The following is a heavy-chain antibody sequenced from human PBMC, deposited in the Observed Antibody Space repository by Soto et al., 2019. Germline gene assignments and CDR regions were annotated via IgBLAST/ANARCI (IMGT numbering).Heavy chain of an antibody. CDR2: IYYSGST. CDR3: AGDWGSSQNFFDY. J-gene: IGHJ4*02. V-gene: IGHV4-31*03. D-gene: IGHD6-6*01. Sequence: QVQLQESGPGLVKPSQTLSLTCTVSGGSISSGGYYWSWIRQHPGKGLEWIGYIYYSGSTYYNPSLKSRVTISVDPAKNQFSLKLSSVTAADTAVYYCAGDWGSSQNFFDYWGQGTLVTVSS. CDR1: GGSISSGGYY.